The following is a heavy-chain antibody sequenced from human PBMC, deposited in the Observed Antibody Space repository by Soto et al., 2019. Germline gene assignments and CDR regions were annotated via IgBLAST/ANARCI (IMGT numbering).Heavy chain of an antibody. D-gene: IGHD3-22*01. CDR3: ARQWTDSSGYNDY. CDR2: IDPSDSYT. Sequence: GESLKISCKGSGYSFTSYWISWVRQMPGKGPEWMGRIDPSDSYTNYSPSFQGHVTISADKSISTAYLQWSSLKASDTAMYYCARQWTDSSGYNDYWGQGTLVTVSS. CDR1: GYSFTSYW. V-gene: IGHV5-10-1*01. J-gene: IGHJ4*02.